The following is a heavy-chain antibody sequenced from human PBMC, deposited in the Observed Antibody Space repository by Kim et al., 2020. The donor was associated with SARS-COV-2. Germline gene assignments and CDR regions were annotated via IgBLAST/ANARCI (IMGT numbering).Heavy chain of an antibody. V-gene: IGHV4-39*01. CDR3: ARHHLWELLREDY. J-gene: IGHJ4*02. D-gene: IGHD1-26*01. CDR1: GGSISSSSYY. Sequence: SETLSLTCTVSGGSISSSSYYWGWIRQPPGKGLEWIGSIYYSGSTYYNPSLKSRVTISVDTSKNQFSLKLSSVTAADTAVYYCARHHLWELLREDYWGQGTLVTVSS. CDR2: IYYSGST.